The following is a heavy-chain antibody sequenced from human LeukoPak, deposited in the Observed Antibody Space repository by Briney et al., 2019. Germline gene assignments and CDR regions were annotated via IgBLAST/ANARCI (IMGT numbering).Heavy chain of an antibody. CDR1: GGTFSSYA. CDR3: ARPHCSSTSCPYNWFDP. J-gene: IGHJ5*02. Sequence: SVKVSCKASGGTFSSYAISWVRQAPGQGLEWMGGIIPIFGTANYAQKFQGRVTITADESTSTAYMELSSLRSEDTAVYYCARPHCSSTSCPYNWFDPWGQGTLVTVSS. V-gene: IGHV1-69*13. D-gene: IGHD2-2*01. CDR2: IIPIFGTA.